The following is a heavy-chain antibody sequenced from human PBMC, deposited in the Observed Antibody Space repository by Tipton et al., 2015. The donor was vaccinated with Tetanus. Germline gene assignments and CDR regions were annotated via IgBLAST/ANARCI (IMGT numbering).Heavy chain of an antibody. CDR1: GFTFSRYA. J-gene: IGHJ4*02. Sequence: SLRLSCAASGFTFSRYAMNWVRQAPGKGLEWVAVISYDGNANSYGDSVKGRFTISRDNSKNTLYLQMNSLRPEDTAVYYCARDRQVVITAYYLDYWGQGTLVTVSS. V-gene: IGHV3-30-3*01. CDR3: ARDRQVVITAYYLDY. D-gene: IGHD3-22*01. CDR2: ISYDGNAN.